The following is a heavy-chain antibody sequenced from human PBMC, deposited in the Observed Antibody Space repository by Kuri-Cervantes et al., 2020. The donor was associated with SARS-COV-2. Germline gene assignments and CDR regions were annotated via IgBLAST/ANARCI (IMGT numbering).Heavy chain of an antibody. J-gene: IGHJ2*01. CDR1: GFTLSGYG. CDR2: TSADRTKE. CDR3: ARDSDTTGYYWYFDL. Sequence: GESLKISCAASGFTLSGYGIHWVRQAPGKGLEWVAATSADRTKEYYLDSVKGRFAISRDNSKNTVYLQINSLRAEDTAVYYCARDSDTTGYYWYFDLWGRGTRGTGAS. D-gene: IGHD3-22*01. V-gene: IGHV3-33*05.